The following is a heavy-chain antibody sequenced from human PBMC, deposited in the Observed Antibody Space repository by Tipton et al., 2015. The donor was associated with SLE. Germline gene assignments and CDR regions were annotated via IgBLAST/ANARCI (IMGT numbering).Heavy chain of an antibody. Sequence: QSGPEVKKPGSSVKVSCKASGGTFSSSVISWVRQAPGQGLEWMGGIIPILGTPSYAQKFQGRVTITADESTSAAYMELSSLTSDDTAVYYFARSHYDILTGYLYFDHWGQGTLVTVSS. D-gene: IGHD3-9*01. CDR3: ARSHYDILTGYLYFDH. V-gene: IGHV1-69*01. J-gene: IGHJ4*02. CDR1: GGTFSSSV. CDR2: IIPILGTP.